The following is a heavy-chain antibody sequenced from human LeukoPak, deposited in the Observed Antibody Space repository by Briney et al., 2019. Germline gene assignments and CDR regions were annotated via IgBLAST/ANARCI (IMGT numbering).Heavy chain of an antibody. CDR2: IIPILTIP. CDR1: GGTFSNYG. V-gene: IGHV1-69*04. D-gene: IGHD4-17*01. Sequence: ASVKVSCKASGGTFSNYGISWVRQAPGQGLEWMGRIIPILTIPTYAQKFQGRVTITADKSTSTAYMELSSLRSEDTAVYYCARPHDYGGNPYAFDIWGQGTMVTASS. J-gene: IGHJ3*02. CDR3: ARPHDYGGNPYAFDI.